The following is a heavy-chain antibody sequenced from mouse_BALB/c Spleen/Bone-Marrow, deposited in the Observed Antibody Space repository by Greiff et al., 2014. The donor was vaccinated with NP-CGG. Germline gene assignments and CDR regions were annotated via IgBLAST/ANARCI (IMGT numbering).Heavy chain of an antibody. CDR2: INTFNDGT. D-gene: IGHD2-10*01. Sequence: EVQLQQSGPELVKPGASVKMSCKASGYTFTSYIMHWVKQKPGQGLEWIGYINTFNDGTKYNEKFKGKATLTSDKSSSTAYMELSSLTSEDSAVYYCARPATYYGNFYWYFDVWGAGTTVTVSS. V-gene: IGHV1-14*01. CDR1: GYTFTSYI. CDR3: ARPATYYGNFYWYFDV. J-gene: IGHJ1*01.